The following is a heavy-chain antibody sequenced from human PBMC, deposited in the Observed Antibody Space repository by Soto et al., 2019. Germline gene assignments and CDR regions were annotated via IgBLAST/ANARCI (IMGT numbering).Heavy chain of an antibody. CDR3: ARRGRGIGGDYYGMEV. CDR2: IYPGDSAT. J-gene: IGHJ6*02. D-gene: IGHD3-16*01. V-gene: IGHV5-51*03. Sequence: EVQLVQTGAEVKKPGESLKISCKGSGYSFTSYRIGCVRQMPGKGLEWMGIIYPGDSATRYSPSFQGQVTISADKSISTAYLQWSSLKAADTAMYYWARRGRGIGGDYYGMEVWGQGTTVTVSS. CDR1: GYSFTSYR.